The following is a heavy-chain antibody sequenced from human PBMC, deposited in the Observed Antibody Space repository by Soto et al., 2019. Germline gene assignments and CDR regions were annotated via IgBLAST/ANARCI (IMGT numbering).Heavy chain of an antibody. CDR1: GFTFSTHG. CDR3: AKVSWNLGRLFDY. J-gene: IGHJ4*02. D-gene: IGHD3-16*01. CDR2: IGESDTST. V-gene: IGHV3-23*01. Sequence: EVQLLESGGGLVQPGESLRLSCAASGFTFSTHGMTWVRQAPGKGLEWVSTIGESDTSTSYTDSVKGRFTISRDNFKNTVFLQMYSLSLDDTAVYYCAKVSWNLGRLFDYWGQGAQVTVFS.